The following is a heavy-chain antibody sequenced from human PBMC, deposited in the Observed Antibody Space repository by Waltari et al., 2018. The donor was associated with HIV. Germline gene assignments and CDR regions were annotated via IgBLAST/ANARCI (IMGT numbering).Heavy chain of an antibody. D-gene: IGHD4-4*01. Sequence: EVQLLESGGHLVQPGGSLRPSCAASGFTFSSYVMLWVRQGPGKGLEWVSAISASGGTTYYADSVKGRFTISRDNSKNTLYLQVNSLRAEDTAVYYCARDDRAYTVAPEFFDYWGQGTLVTVSS. CDR2: ISASGGTT. CDR3: ARDDRAYTVAPEFFDY. V-gene: IGHV3-23*01. J-gene: IGHJ4*02. CDR1: GFTFSSYV.